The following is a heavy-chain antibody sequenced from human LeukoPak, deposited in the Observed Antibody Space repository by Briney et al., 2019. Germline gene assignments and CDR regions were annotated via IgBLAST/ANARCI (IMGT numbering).Heavy chain of an antibody. CDR1: GYTFTGYY. CDR3: ARDRVVGATSYYYYYMDV. V-gene: IGHV1-2*02. CDR2: INPNSGGT. D-gene: IGHD1-26*01. J-gene: IGHJ6*03. Sequence: ASVKVSCKASGYTFTGYYMHWVRQAPGQGLEWMGWINPNSGGTNYAQKFQGRVTMTRDTSISTAYMELSRLRSDDTAVYYCARDRVVGATSYYYYYMDVWGKGTTVTVSS.